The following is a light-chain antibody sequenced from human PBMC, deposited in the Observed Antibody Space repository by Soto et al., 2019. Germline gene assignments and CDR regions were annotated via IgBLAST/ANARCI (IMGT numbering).Light chain of an antibody. Sequence: EIVLTQSPGTLSLSPGERATPSCRASQSVSNSFLAWYQQKPGQAPRLLIYGASTRATGIPDRFSGSGSGTDFTLTISSLEPEDFAVYYCQQRSNWPRTFGQGTRLEI. CDR1: QSVSNSF. J-gene: IGKJ5*01. CDR3: QQRSNWPRT. CDR2: GAS. V-gene: IGKV3D-20*02.